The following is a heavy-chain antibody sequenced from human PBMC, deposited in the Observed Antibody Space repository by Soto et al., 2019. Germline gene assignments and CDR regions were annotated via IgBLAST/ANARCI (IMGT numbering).Heavy chain of an antibody. V-gene: IGHV3-23*01. J-gene: IGHJ4*02. Sequence: EVQLLESGGGLVQPGGSLRLSCTASGFTFSNYAMSWVRQAPGKGLEWVSTISGSGDSTNYADSVKGQFAISRDNFNNLLYVQMDRMRVEDTAVYYCAKDNRRGYCSGGIWYGYFDYWGQGTLVTVSS. CDR3: AKDNRRGYCSGGIWYGYFDY. CDR2: ISGSGDST. D-gene: IGHD2-15*01. CDR1: GFTFSNYA.